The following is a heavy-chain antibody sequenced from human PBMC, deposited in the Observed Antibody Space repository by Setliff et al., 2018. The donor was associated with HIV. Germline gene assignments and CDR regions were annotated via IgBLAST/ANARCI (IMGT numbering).Heavy chain of an antibody. CDR2: IKSNIDGGTR. Sequence: LSCAASGFTFSKTWMTWVRQAPGKGLEWVGRIKSNIDGGTRDYAAPVKGRFTISRDDSKSTLYLQLTTLRTEDTGFYFCTREIRDGYPRSSNWGQGTLVTVSS. CDR1: GFTFSKTW. J-gene: IGHJ4*02. D-gene: IGHD3-10*01. V-gene: IGHV3-15*01. CDR3: TREIRDGYPRSSN.